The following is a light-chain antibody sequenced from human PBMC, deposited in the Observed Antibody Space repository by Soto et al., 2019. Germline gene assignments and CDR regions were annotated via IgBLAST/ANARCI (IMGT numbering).Light chain of an antibody. CDR1: QCVSGSY. V-gene: IGKV3D-20*01. J-gene: IGKJ1*01. CDR2: DAF. CDR3: QHYGTPPRT. Sequence: VLTQSPATLSFSPGERATLSCGASQCVSGSYLAWYQQKPGLAPRLLMYDAFSRATGIPDRFSGSGSGKDFTLTISRLEPEDVPVYICQHYGTPPRTIGNWNKV.